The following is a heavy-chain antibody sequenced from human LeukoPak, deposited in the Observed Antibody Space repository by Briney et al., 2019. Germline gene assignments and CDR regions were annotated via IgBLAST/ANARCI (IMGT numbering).Heavy chain of an antibody. V-gene: IGHV3-72*01. CDR2: TGNKANRYTT. Sequence: GRSLRLSCAASGFTFSSYGMHWVRQAPGKGLEWVGRTGNKANRYTTEYAASVKGRFTISRDDSENSLYLQMNSLKTEDTAVYYCARAFMLHGLDVWGQGTTVTVSS. CDR1: GFTFSSYG. D-gene: IGHD3-16*01. CDR3: ARAFMLHGLDV. J-gene: IGHJ6*02.